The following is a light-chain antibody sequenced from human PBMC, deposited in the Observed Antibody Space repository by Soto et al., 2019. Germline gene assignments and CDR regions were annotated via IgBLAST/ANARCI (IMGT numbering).Light chain of an antibody. CDR2: GNS. V-gene: IGLV1-40*01. CDR1: SSNIGAGYD. J-gene: IGLJ1*01. Sequence: QSVLTQPPSVSGAPGQRVTISCTGSSSNIGAGYDVQWYQQLPGTAPKLLIYGNSNRPSGVPDRFSGSKSGTSASLAITGLQAEDEADYYCQSYDNSLDGSYVFGTGTKLTVL. CDR3: QSYDNSLDGSYV.